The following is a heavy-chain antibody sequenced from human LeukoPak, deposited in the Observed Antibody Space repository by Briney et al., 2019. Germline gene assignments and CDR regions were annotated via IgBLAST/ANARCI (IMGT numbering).Heavy chain of an antibody. J-gene: IGHJ5*02. V-gene: IGHV3-20*01. CDR2: INWNGVST. D-gene: IGHD3-22*01. Sequence: GGSLRLPCAASGFTFDDYGMSWLRQAPGKGLEWVSGINWNGVSTGYADSVKGRFTISRDNAKNSLYLQMNSLRAEDTALYHCARVYYDSSYWFDPWGQGTLVTVSS. CDR1: GFTFDDYG. CDR3: ARVYYDSSYWFDP.